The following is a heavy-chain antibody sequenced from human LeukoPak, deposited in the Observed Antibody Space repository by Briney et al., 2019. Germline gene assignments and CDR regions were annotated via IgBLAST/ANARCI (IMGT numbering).Heavy chain of an antibody. CDR3: ARDLRDYYDSSGTTDAFDI. CDR1: GGSISNYY. D-gene: IGHD3-22*01. CDR2: IYSSGST. V-gene: IGHV4-4*07. Sequence: SETLSLTCTVSGGSISNYYWSWIRQPAGKGLEWIGRIYSSGSTDYNPSLKSRVTMSVDTSKNQFSLKLSSVTAADTAVYYCARDLRDYYDSSGTTDAFDIWGQGTMVTVSS. J-gene: IGHJ3*02.